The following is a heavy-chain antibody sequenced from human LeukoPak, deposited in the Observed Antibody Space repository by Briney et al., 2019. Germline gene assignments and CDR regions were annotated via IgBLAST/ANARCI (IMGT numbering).Heavy chain of an antibody. J-gene: IGHJ4*02. D-gene: IGHD5-18*01. CDR2: ISGSGGST. Sequence: GSLRLSCAASGLTFSSYAMSWVRQAPGKGLVWVSAISGSGGSTYYADSVKGRFTISRDNSKNTLYLQTNSLRAEDTAVYYCAKWGRPTYSYGSIEFDYWGQGTLVTVSS. CDR1: GLTFSSYA. CDR3: AKWGRPTYSYGSIEFDY. V-gene: IGHV3-23*01.